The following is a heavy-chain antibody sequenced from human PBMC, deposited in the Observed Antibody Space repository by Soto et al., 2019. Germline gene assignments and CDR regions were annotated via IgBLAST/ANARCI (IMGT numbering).Heavy chain of an antibody. J-gene: IGHJ4*02. D-gene: IGHD3-22*01. CDR1: GGSISSGDYY. V-gene: IGHV4-30-4*01. Sequence: QVQLQESGPGLVKPSQTLSLTCTVSGGSISSGDYYWSWIRQPPGKGLEWIGYIYYSGSTYYNPSLKSRVTLSVDPSNNPFPLKLSSVNAAGTAVYYCARAPGDSSGLTYYFDYWGQGTLVTVSS. CDR2: IYYSGST. CDR3: ARAPGDSSGLTYYFDY.